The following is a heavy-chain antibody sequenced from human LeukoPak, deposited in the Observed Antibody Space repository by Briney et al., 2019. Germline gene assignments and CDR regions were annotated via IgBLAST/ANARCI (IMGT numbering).Heavy chain of an antibody. CDR3: ARYYGSGSKTLWFDY. V-gene: IGHV4-59*01. CDR2: IYYSGST. Sequence: SETLSLTCTVSGGSISSYYWSRIRQPPGKGLEWIGYIYYSGSTNYNPSLKSRVTISVDTSKNQFSLKLSSVTAADTAVYYCARYYGSGSKTLWFDYWGQGTLVTVSS. D-gene: IGHD3-10*01. J-gene: IGHJ4*02. CDR1: GGSISSYY.